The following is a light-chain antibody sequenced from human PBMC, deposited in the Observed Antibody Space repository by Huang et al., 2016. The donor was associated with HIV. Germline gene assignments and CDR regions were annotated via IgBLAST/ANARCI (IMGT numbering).Light chain of an antibody. CDR1: QRVNSGY. CDR3: QQYGSSPGT. Sequence: IVLTQSPGTLSLSPGERATLSCRASQRVNSGYFAWYQQKPGQGPRPLIYGASSRATGSPCRFRGSGSGTGFTLTISILQPEDFAVYFCQQYGSSPGTFGQGTKVEMK. J-gene: IGKJ1*01. CDR2: GAS. V-gene: IGKV3-20*01.